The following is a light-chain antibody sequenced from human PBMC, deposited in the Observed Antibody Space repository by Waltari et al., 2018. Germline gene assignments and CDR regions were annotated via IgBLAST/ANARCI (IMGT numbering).Light chain of an antibody. J-gene: IGKJ1*01. CDR3: QQYGSSPTWT. CDR2: GAS. Sequence: EIVLTQSPGTLSLSPGERATLSCRASQSVSSSYLAWYQQKPGQTPRLPSYGASSRATGIPDRFMGSGCGTDFTLTISSLEPEDFAVYYWQQYGSSPTWTFGQGTKVEIK. V-gene: IGKV3-20*01. CDR1: QSVSSSY.